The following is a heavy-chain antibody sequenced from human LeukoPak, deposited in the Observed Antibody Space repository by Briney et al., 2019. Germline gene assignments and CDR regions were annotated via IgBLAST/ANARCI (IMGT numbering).Heavy chain of an antibody. CDR2: LSWNCCSI. Sequence: GGSLRLSCAASGFTFDDYAMHWVRQAPPKGLGWVSVLSWNCCSIGYADSVKGQFTISRDNAKNSLYLQMNRLRAEDTALYYCASSYYGSGSYCSLGSPLDYWGQGTLVTVSS. V-gene: IGHV3-9*01. J-gene: IGHJ4*02. D-gene: IGHD3-10*01. CDR1: GFTFDDYA. CDR3: ASSYYGSGSYCSLGSPLDY.